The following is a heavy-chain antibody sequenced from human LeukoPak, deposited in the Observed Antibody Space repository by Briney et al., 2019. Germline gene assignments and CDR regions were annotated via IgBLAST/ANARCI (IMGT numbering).Heavy chain of an antibody. CDR1: GFTFSSYG. V-gene: IGHV3-30*02. CDR2: IRYDGSNK. CDR3: AREADFYYDFWSGYYKYYFDY. J-gene: IGHJ4*02. D-gene: IGHD3-3*01. Sequence: GGSLRLSCAASGFTFSSYGMHWVRQAPGKGLEWVAFIRYDGSNKYYADSVKGRFTISRDNSKNTLYLQMNSLRAEDTAVYYCAREADFYYDFWSGYYKYYFDYWGQGTLVTVSS.